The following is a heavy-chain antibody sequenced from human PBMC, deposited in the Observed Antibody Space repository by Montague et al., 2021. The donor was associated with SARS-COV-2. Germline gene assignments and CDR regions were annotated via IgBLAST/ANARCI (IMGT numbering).Heavy chain of an antibody. Sequence: SETLSLTCSVSGGSISTYYWSWIRQPPGKGLEWIGYVSFSGDTIYNPSLKGRVTISVDTSKHQFSLGLSSVTAADTAVYYCARDRSYDSSGYPFPQYFFGYWGQGALVIVSS. CDR1: GGSISTYY. D-gene: IGHD3-22*01. J-gene: IGHJ4*02. V-gene: IGHV4-59*13. CDR3: ARDRSYDSSGYPFPQYFFGY. CDR2: VSFSGDT.